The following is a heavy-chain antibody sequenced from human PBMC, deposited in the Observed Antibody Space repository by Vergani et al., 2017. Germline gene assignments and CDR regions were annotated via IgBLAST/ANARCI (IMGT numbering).Heavy chain of an antibody. CDR3: ARLGAVVVVAASIPAEDAFDI. CDR2: ISYSGST. J-gene: IGHJ3*02. CDR1: GESIRRGSHY. Sequence: QVKLQESGPGLLKPSQTLSLTCTVSGESIRRGSHYWSWIRQPPGTGLEWIGSISYSGSTYYNPSLKSRITISVDTSNNQFSLKRSSVTAADTAVYYCARLGAVVVVAASIPAEDAFDIWGQGTMVTVSS. V-gene: IGHV4-39*01. D-gene: IGHD2-15*01.